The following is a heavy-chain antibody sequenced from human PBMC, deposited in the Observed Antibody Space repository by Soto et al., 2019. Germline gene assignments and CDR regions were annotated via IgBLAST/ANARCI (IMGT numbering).Heavy chain of an antibody. D-gene: IGHD1-7*01. CDR1: GGTFSSYA. Sequence: SVKVSCKASGGTFSSYAISWVRQAPGQGLEWMGGTIPIFGTANYAQKFQGRVTITADKSTSTAYMELSSLRSEDTAVYYCASHKPQSGTTPWGYYYGMDVWGQGTTVTVSS. CDR2: TIPIFGTA. CDR3: ASHKPQSGTTPWGYYYGMDV. V-gene: IGHV1-69*06. J-gene: IGHJ6*02.